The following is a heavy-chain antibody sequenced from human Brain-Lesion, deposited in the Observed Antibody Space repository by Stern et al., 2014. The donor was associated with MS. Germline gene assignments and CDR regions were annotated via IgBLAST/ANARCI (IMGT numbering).Heavy chain of an antibody. D-gene: IGHD3-3*01. V-gene: IGHV1-2*02. CDR1: GYIFTGYY. Sequence: QVQLLQPGAEVKKPGASVKVSCKTSGYIFTGYYIHWVRQAPGQGLEWMAWIKPNTGGTKYAQKFQGRVTMSRDTSISTAYVELSSLTSDDTAVYYCARDQRGITIFGVVTDYYYLGMDVWGQGTTVTVSS. CDR2: IKPNTGGT. CDR3: ARDQRGITIFGVVTDYYYLGMDV. J-gene: IGHJ6*02.